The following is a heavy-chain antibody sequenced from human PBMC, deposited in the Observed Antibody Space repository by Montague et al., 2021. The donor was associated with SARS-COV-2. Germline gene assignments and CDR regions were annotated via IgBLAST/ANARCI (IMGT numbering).Heavy chain of an antibody. CDR2: TFYRSKWYN. CDR3: VRDTGSAQAGFDA. CDR1: GDSVSSNTAA. Sequence: CAISGDSVSSNTAAWNWIRQSPSRGLVWLGRTFYRSKWYNEFAESVKSRISINADTSKNEVSLQLKYVTPEDTAMYYCVRDTGSAQAGFDAWGQGTLVTVSS. D-gene: IGHD4-17*01. J-gene: IGHJ4*02. V-gene: IGHV6-1*01.